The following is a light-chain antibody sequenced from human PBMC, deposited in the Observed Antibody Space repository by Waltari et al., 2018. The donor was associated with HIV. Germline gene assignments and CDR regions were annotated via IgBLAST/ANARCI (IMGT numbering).Light chain of an antibody. CDR2: EVS. V-gene: IGLV2-8*01. CDR3: SSYVDNIRVL. CDR1: SSDIGAYDS. Sequence: QSALTQPPSASGSLGQSVTISCTGSSSDIGAYDSVSWFQQHPNNAPKLLLYEVSKRPSCVPDRFSGARSGETAFLSVSGLQPDDTAGYFCSSYVDNIRVLFGGGTNLTVL. J-gene: IGLJ2*01.